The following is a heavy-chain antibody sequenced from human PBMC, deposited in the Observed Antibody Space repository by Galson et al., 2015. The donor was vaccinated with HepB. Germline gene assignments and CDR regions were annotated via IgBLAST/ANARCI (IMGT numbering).Heavy chain of an antibody. J-gene: IGHJ4*02. Sequence: SVKVSCKASGYTFTSYYMHWVRQAPGQGLEWMGIINPSGGSTSYAQKFQGRVTMTRDTSTSTVYMELSSLRSEDTAVYYCARASRDRWWELSFDYWGQGTLVTVSS. V-gene: IGHV1-46*01. CDR2: INPSGGST. D-gene: IGHD1-26*01. CDR1: GYTFTSYY. CDR3: ARASRDRWWELSFDY.